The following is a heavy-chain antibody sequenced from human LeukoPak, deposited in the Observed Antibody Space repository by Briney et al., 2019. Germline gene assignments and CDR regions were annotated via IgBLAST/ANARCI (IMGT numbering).Heavy chain of an antibody. J-gene: IGHJ4*02. CDR2: IRSKTDGGTT. Sequence: GGSLRLSCAASGFSFSRAWMNWVRQAPGEGLEWVGRIRSKTDGGTTDYAATVDGRFTISRDDAKNTLYLQMNSLKTEDTAVYHCTTDPLIWLGDLLFWGQGTLVTVSS. D-gene: IGHD3-10*01. V-gene: IGHV3-15*01. CDR3: TTDPLIWLGDLLF. CDR1: GFSFSRAW.